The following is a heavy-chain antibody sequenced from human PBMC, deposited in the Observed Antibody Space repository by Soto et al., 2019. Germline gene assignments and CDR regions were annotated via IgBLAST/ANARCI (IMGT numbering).Heavy chain of an antibody. CDR3: ARDHHDIVVVEPADAFDI. CDR1: GYTLTSYY. J-gene: IGHJ3*02. Sequence: GASVKVSCKASGYTLTSYYMHWVRQAPGQGLEWMGIINPSGGSTSYAQKFQGRATITADKSTSTAYMELSSLRSEDTAVYYCARDHHDIVVVEPADAFDIWGQGTMVTVSS. V-gene: IGHV1-46*01. CDR2: INPSGGST. D-gene: IGHD2-2*01.